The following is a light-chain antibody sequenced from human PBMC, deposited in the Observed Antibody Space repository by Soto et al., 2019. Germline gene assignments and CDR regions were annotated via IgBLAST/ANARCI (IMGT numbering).Light chain of an antibody. CDR2: DNI. J-gene: IGLJ2*01. CDR3: GTWDDSLSAVV. V-gene: IGLV1-51*01. Sequence: QSVLTQPPSVSAAPGQRVTISCSGXXXXIGNYHVSWYQQVPGTAPKLLIYDNIERPSGIPDRFSGSKSGTSATLGIIGLQTGDEADYYCGTWDDSLSAVVFGGGTKLTVL. CDR1: XXXIGNYH.